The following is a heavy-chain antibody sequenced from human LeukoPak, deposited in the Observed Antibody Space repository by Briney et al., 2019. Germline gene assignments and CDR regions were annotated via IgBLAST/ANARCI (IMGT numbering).Heavy chain of an antibody. CDR2: ISGSGGST. CDR3: AKADSMEGPSTRSHDS. D-gene: IGHD3-22*01. CDR1: GFTFSTYA. J-gene: IGHJ4*02. Sequence: QPGGSLRLSCAASGFTFSTYAMSWVRQAPGKGLEWVSSISGSGGSTYYADSVKGRFTISRDNSKNTLYLQMNSLRAEDTAVYFCAKADSMEGPSTRSHDSWGQGTLVTVSS. V-gene: IGHV3-23*01.